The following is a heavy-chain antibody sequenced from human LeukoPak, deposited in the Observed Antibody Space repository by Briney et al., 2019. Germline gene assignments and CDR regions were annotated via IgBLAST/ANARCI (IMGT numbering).Heavy chain of an antibody. V-gene: IGHV4-39*01. D-gene: IGHD5-18*01. Sequence: SETLSLTCTVSGGSISSSSYYWGWIRQPPGKGLEWIGSICYSKNTYYNPSLKSRVTISADTSKNQFSLTLGSVSATDTVVYYCVSPRGFSYGYFDYWGQGTLVTVSS. J-gene: IGHJ4*02. CDR2: ICYSKNT. CDR3: VSPRGFSYGYFDY. CDR1: GGSISSSSYY.